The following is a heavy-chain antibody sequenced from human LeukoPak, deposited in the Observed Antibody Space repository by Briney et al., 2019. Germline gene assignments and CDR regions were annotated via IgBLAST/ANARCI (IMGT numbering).Heavy chain of an antibody. D-gene: IGHD5-18*01. CDR2: ISYDGSNK. V-gene: IGHV3-30-3*01. J-gene: IGHJ4*02. CDR1: GLTFSSYA. Sequence: GGSLRLSCAASGLTFSSYAMHWVRQAPGKGLEWVAVISYDGSNKYYADSVKGRFTISRDNSKNTLYLQMNSLRAEDTAVYYCARDDSYGYDYWGQGTLVTVSS. CDR3: ARDDSYGYDY.